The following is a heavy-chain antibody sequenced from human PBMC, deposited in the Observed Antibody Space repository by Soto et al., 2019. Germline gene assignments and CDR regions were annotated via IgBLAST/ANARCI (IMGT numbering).Heavy chain of an antibody. CDR2: VTSSGSGT. D-gene: IGHD3-10*01. V-gene: IGHV3-23*01. Sequence: GGSLRLSCAASGFTFITCDMNWVRQAPGKGLEWVSAVTSSGSGTYYADSVRGRFTISRDNSKNTLYLQMDSLRAEDTAVYYCAKDPPPFGPLDYWGQGTLVTVSS. J-gene: IGHJ4*02. CDR1: GFTFITCD. CDR3: AKDPPPFGPLDY.